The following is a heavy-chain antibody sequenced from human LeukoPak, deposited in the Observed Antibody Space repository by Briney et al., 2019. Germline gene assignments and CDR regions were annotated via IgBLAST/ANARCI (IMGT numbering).Heavy chain of an antibody. CDR3: ARANSGYDYYYYGMDV. D-gene: IGHD5-12*01. V-gene: IGHV3-21*01. J-gene: IGHJ6*04. Sequence: GGSLRLSCAASGFTFSDYGMHWLRQAPGKGLEWVSSISSSSSYIYYADSVKGRFTISRDNAKNSLYLQMNSLRAEDTAVYYCARANSGYDYYYYGMDVWGKGTTVTVSS. CDR1: GFTFSDYG. CDR2: ISSSSSYI.